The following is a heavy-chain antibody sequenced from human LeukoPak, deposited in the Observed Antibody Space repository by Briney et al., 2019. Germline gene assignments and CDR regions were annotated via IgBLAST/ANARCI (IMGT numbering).Heavy chain of an antibody. CDR1: GSTFTSYC. CDR3: ARRGRYFQH. CDR2: IYPGDSDT. J-gene: IGHJ1*01. V-gene: IGHV5-51*01. Sequence: GESLQISCQGSGSTFTSYCIGCVRQVPGKGLEWMGIIYPGDSDTRYSSSFQGQVTISADKTISTAYLQWSSLKASDTAMYYCARRGRYFQHWGQGTLVTVSS.